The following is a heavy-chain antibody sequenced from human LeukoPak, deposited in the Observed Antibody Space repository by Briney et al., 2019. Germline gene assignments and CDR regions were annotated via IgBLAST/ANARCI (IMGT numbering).Heavy chain of an antibody. CDR1: GFTFSSYG. D-gene: IGHD2-2*01. CDR3: AKDGLGYCSSTSCIRTHFDY. V-gene: IGHV3-30*02. J-gene: IGHJ4*02. Sequence: GGSLRLSCAASGFTFSSYGMHWVRQAPGKGLEWVAFIRYDGSNKYYADSVRGRFTISRDNSKNTLYLQMNSLRAEDTAVYYCAKDGLGYCSSTSCIRTHFDYWGQGTLVTVSS. CDR2: IRYDGSNK.